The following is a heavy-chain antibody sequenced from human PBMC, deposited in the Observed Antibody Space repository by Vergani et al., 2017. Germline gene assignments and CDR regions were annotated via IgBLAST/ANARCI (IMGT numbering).Heavy chain of an antibody. Sequence: EVQLVESGGGLVQPGGSLRLSCSASGFTFSSYAMHWVRQAPGKGLEYVSAISSNGGSTYYADSVKGRFTISRDNSKNTLYLQMSSLRAEDTAVYYCAKDLVELSGVTSPGDALLVGMDVWGQGTTVTVSS. CDR2: ISSNGGST. J-gene: IGHJ6*02. D-gene: IGHD4-17*01. CDR1: GFTFSSYA. CDR3: AKDLVELSGVTSPGDALLVGMDV. V-gene: IGHV3-64D*06.